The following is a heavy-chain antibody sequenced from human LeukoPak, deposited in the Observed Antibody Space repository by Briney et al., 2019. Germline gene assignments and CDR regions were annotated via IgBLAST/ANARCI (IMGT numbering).Heavy chain of an antibody. Sequence: GGSLRLSCSASGFTFSSYAMHWVRQAAGEGLEYVSAINSDGDSTYYADSVRGRFTISRDNSKNTLYLQMSSLRPEDSAVYYCVKTPYSSTWYVGDYWGQGTLVTVSS. D-gene: IGHD2/OR15-2a*01. CDR3: VKTPYSSTWYVGDY. CDR2: INSDGDST. CDR1: GFTFSSYA. J-gene: IGHJ4*02. V-gene: IGHV3-64D*06.